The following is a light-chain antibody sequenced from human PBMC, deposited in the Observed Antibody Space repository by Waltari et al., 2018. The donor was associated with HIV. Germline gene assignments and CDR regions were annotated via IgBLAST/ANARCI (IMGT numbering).Light chain of an antibody. CDR3: QQYGNSPLT. Sequence: EIVLTQSPGTLSLSPGERPPRSCRASQSITRSDLAWYQQKPGQAPRLLIYGASSGATGIPDRFSGSGSGTDFTLTISRLEPEDFAVYYCQQYGNSPLTFGGGTKVEIK. CDR1: QSITRSD. J-gene: IGKJ4*01. CDR2: GAS. V-gene: IGKV3-20*01.